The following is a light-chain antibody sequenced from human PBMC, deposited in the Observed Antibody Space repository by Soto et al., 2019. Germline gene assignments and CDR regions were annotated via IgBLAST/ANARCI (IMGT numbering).Light chain of an antibody. CDR1: SSDVGGYKY. CDR3: SSYSISTAYL. Sequence: QSALTQPASVSGSPGQSITLSCTGTSSDVGGYKYVSWYQQHPGKAPKLMIYEVSNRPSGVSNRFSGSRSGNTASLTISGLQAEDEADYYCSSYSISTAYLFGTGTKVTVL. J-gene: IGLJ1*01. V-gene: IGLV2-14*01. CDR2: EVS.